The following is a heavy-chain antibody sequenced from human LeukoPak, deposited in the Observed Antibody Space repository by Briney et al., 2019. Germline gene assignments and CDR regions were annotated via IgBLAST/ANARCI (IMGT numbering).Heavy chain of an antibody. Sequence: GASVKVSCKASGYTFTNYFMQWVRQAPGQGLEWMGTINPNDGSTFYAQNFQGRVTMTRDTSTSTFYMELSSLRSEDTAVYYCARARGYSGYHPIDYWGQGTLVTVSS. J-gene: IGHJ4*02. V-gene: IGHV1-46*01. CDR1: GYTFTNYF. CDR3: ARARGYSGYHPIDY. CDR2: INPNDGST. D-gene: IGHD5-12*01.